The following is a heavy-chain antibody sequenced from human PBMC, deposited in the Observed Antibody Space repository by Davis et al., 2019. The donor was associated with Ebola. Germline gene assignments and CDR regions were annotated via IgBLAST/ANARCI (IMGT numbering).Heavy chain of an antibody. CDR1: GGTFSTYA. CDR2: IIPLLGTA. D-gene: IGHD1-1*01. CDR3: ARASPPEYNVWSRNPHYHYFAMDV. J-gene: IGHJ6*02. V-gene: IGHV1-69*13. Sequence: SVKVSCKASGGTFSTYAISWIRQAPGQGLEWMGRIIPLLGTANYAQKFQGRVTITADESTSTAYMEVSSLGSDDTAVYFCARASPPEYNVWSRNPHYHYFAMDVWGQGTTVTVSS.